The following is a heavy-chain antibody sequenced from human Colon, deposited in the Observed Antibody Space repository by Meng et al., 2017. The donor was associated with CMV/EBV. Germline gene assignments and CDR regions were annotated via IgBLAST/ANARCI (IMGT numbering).Heavy chain of an antibody. Sequence: ASVKVSCKASGYTFTSYDINWVRQATGQGREGMGWMNPNRGNTGYAQKFQGRVTMTRHTSISTAYMELSSLRSEDTAVYYCARFDMGASSSSPYYYYGMDVWGQGTTVTVSS. CDR2: MNPNRGNT. D-gene: IGHD6-6*01. CDR3: ARFDMGASSSSPYYYYGMDV. J-gene: IGHJ6*02. V-gene: IGHV1-8*01. CDR1: GYTFTSYD.